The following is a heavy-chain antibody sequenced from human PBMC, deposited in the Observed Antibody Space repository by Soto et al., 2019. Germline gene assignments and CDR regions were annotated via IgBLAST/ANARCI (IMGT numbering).Heavy chain of an antibody. Sequence: QVQLQQSGPGLVKPSQTLSLTCAISGDSVSSNSAAWNWIRQSPSRGLEWLGRTYYRSKWYNDYAVSVKSRITINPDTSKNQFSLQLNSVTPEDTAVYYCARVRLERRDLTYYYYGMDVWGQGTTVTVSS. CDR3: ARVRLERRDLTYYYYGMDV. CDR1: GDSVSSNSAA. J-gene: IGHJ6*02. V-gene: IGHV6-1*01. CDR2: TYYRSKWYN. D-gene: IGHD1-1*01.